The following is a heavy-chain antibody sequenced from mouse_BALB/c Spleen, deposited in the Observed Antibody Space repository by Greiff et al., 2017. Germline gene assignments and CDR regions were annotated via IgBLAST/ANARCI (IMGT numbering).Heavy chain of an antibody. Sequence: EVMLVESGGGLVQPGGSLKLSCAASGFTFTSYGMSWVRQTPDKRLELVATINSNGGSTYYHDSVKGRFTISRDNAKNTLYLQMSSLKSEDTAIYYCAKESDDNAYWGQGTLVTVSA. V-gene: IGHV5-6-3*01. CDR1: GFTFTSYG. J-gene: IGHJ3*01. D-gene: IGHD6-1*01. CDR2: INSNGGST. CDR3: AKESDDNAY.